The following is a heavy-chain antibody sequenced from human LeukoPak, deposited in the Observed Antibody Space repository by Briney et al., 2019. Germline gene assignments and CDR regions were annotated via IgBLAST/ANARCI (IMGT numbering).Heavy chain of an antibody. CDR1: GFTFSNYG. CDR2: IRYDGSIK. J-gene: IGHJ6*03. Sequence: GGSLRLSCAASGFTFSNYGMHWVRQAPGKGLEWVAFIRYDGSIKYYADSVKGRFTISRDNSKNTLYLQMNSLRAEDTAVYYCARVRVATWGYYYYYMDVWGKGTTVTVSS. CDR3: ARVRVATWGYYYYYMDV. D-gene: IGHD5-12*01. V-gene: IGHV3-30*02.